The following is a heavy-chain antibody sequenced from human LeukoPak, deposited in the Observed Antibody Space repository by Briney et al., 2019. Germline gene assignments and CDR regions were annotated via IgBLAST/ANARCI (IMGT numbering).Heavy chain of an antibody. D-gene: IGHD3-10*01. CDR3: AKEGNYYGSGNNWFDP. CDR1: GFTFSSYG. Sequence: PGRSLRLSCAASGFTFSSYGMHWVRQAPGKGLEWVAVISYDGSNKYYADSVKGRFTISSDNSKYTLYLQMNSLRAEDTAVYYCAKEGNYYGSGNNWFDPWGQGTLVTVSS. V-gene: IGHV3-30*18. J-gene: IGHJ5*02. CDR2: ISYDGSNK.